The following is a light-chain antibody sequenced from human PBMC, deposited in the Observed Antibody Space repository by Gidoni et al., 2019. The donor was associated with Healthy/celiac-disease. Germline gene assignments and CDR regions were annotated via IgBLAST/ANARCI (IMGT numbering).Light chain of an antibody. CDR1: QSVSSSY. V-gene: IGKV3-20*01. Sequence: EIALTQYPATLSLSPGERATLSCRASQSVSSSYLAWYQQKPGQAPRLLNYGASSRATVIPDRFSGSGSGTDFTLTISRLEPEDVAVYYCQQYGSSPRTFGQXTKVEIK. CDR3: QQYGSSPRT. CDR2: GAS. J-gene: IGKJ1*01.